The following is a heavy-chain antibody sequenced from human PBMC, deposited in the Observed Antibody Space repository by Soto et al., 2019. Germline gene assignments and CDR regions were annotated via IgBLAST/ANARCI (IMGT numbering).Heavy chain of an antibody. D-gene: IGHD2-15*01. CDR1: GFTFDDYT. CDR2: ISWDGGST. J-gene: IGHJ6*02. Sequence: GGSLRLSCAVSGFTFDDYTMHWVRQAPGTGLELDSLISWDGGSTYYSDSVKGRFSIYRDNSKNYLYLQMNSLRTEDTALYYCAKDPSVGAAPYYYSGMDVWGQGTTVTVSS. CDR3: AKDPSVGAAPYYYSGMDV. V-gene: IGHV3-43*01.